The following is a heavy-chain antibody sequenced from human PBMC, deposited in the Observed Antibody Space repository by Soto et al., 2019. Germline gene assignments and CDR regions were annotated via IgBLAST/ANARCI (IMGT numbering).Heavy chain of an antibody. D-gene: IGHD2-2*02. CDR2: IDPSDSYT. CDR1: VYSFTSYW. J-gene: IGHJ6*02. CDR3: ARLDIVVVPAAIGGGYYYGMDV. V-gene: IGHV5-10-1*01. Sequence: GESLKISCKGSVYSFTSYWISWVRQMPGKGLEWMGRIDPSDSYTNYSPSFQGHVTISADKSISTAYLQWSSLKASDTAMYYCARLDIVVVPAAIGGGYYYGMDVWGQGTTVTVSS.